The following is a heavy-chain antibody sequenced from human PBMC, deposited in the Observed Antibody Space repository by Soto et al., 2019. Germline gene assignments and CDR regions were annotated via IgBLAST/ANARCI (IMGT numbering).Heavy chain of an antibody. J-gene: IGHJ4*02. CDR2: LTAYDGKR. CDR1: GYTFTTFG. D-gene: IGHD3-10*01. V-gene: IGHV1-18*01. Sequence: QVQMVQSGAEVKKTGASVKVSCKTSGYTFTTFGINLVRQAPGQGLEWMGCLTAYDGKRNFAQKFQDRLSITMDISTSTGYMEPSGLRSDDKAVYFCARGLTYGDFDYWGRGTQVDVSS. CDR3: ARGLTYGDFDY.